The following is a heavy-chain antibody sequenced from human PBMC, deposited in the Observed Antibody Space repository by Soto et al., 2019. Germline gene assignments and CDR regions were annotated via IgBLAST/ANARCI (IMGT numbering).Heavy chain of an antibody. CDR2: ISSSSSTI. CDR3: ARPTYYYDSSGPPAY. V-gene: IGHV3-48*01. Sequence: PGGSLRLSCAASGFTFSTYSMNWVRQAPGKGLEWVSYISSSSSTIFYTDSVKGRFTVSRDNAKNSLYQKMNSLRAEDMAVYYCARPTYYYDSSGPPAYWGQGTLVTVSS. D-gene: IGHD3-22*01. J-gene: IGHJ4*02. CDR1: GFTFSTYS.